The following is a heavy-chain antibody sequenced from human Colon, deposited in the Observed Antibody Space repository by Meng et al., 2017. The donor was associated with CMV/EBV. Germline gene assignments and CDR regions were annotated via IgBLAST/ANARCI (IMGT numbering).Heavy chain of an antibody. V-gene: IGHV3-74*01. D-gene: IGHD1-26*01. J-gene: IGHJ3*02. CDR3: ARSSGSYSFNAFDI. CDR1: GFTFTSHW. Sequence: GESLKISCAASGFTFTSHWMHWVRQPPGKGLVWVSRINGDGLNTTYADSVKGRFTISRDNAKNTVHLQMNSLRGEDTAVYYCARSSGSYSFNAFDIWGQGTMVTVS. CDR2: INGDGLNT.